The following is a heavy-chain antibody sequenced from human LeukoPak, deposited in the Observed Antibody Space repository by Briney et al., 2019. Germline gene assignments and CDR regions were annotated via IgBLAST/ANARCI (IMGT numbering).Heavy chain of an antibody. Sequence: PSETLSLTCTVSGGSISSSIYYWGWIRQPPGKGLEWIGSIFHNGNTYYNSSLKSRLTVSVDTSKNQISLKLSSVTAADTAVYYCAGLGGYDASIDYWGQGTLVTVSS. CDR3: AGLGGYDASIDY. CDR1: GGSISSSIYY. J-gene: IGHJ4*02. CDR2: IFHNGNT. D-gene: IGHD5-12*01. V-gene: IGHV4-39*07.